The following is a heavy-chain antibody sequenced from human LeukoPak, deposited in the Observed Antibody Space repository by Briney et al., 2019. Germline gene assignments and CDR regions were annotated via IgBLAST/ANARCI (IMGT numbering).Heavy chain of an antibody. V-gene: IGHV4-59*01. D-gene: IGHD1-26*01. CDR1: GGSISSYY. Sequence: PSETLSLTCTVSGGSISSYYWSWIRQPPGKGLEWIGYIYYSGSTNYNPSLKSRVTISVDTSKNQFSLKLSSVTAADTAVYYCASSQSVDWVIVGATSAFDIWGQGTMVTVSS. CDR3: ASSQSVDWVIVGATSAFDI. J-gene: IGHJ3*02. CDR2: IYYSGST.